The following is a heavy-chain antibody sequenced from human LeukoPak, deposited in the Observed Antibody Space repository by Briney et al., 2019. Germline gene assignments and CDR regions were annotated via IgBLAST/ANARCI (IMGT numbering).Heavy chain of an antibody. J-gene: IGHJ4*02. Sequence: GGSLRLSCAASGFTFNTYPMHWVRQAPGKGLEWVALIQDDGAKTNYADSVRGRFTISRDNSRRTVYLQMNSLKPDDTAVYYCATKTITLVVVIRPFDYWGQGALVTVSS. D-gene: IGHD3-22*01. CDR2: IQDDGAKT. V-gene: IGHV3-30*02. CDR3: ATKTITLVVVIRPFDY. CDR1: GFTFNTYP.